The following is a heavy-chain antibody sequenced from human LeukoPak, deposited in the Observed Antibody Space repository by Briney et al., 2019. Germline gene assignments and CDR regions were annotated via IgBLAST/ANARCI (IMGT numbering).Heavy chain of an antibody. CDR1: GFTFSSYA. J-gene: IGHJ6*03. CDR3: ASGSGSYRTPYYYMDV. Sequence: TGGSLRLSCAASGFTFSSYAMTWVRQAPGKGLEWVSTFSSSGGNTYSADSVKGRFTISRDDSKNTLYLQMNSLRVEDTAVYYCASGSGSYRTPYYYMDVWGTGTTVTVSS. D-gene: IGHD3-10*01. CDR2: FSSSGGNT. V-gene: IGHV3-23*01.